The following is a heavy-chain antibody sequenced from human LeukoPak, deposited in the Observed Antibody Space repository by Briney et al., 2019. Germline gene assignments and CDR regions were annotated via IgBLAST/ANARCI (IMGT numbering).Heavy chain of an antibody. CDR1: GFTFSSNH. Sequence: GGSLRLSCAASGFTFSSNHMSWVRQAPGKGLEWVPVIYSGGSTDYADSVKGRFTISRDNSKNTLYLQMNSLRAEDTAVYHCARGPAGYNWGQGTLVTVSS. J-gene: IGHJ4*02. CDR2: IYSGGST. CDR3: ARGPAGYN. V-gene: IGHV3-53*01. D-gene: IGHD1-1*01.